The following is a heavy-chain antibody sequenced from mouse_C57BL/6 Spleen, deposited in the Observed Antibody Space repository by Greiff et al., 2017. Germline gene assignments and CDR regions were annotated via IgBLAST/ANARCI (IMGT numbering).Heavy chain of an antibody. CDR2: INPSSGYT. CDR1: GYTFTSYW. V-gene: IGHV1-7*01. J-gene: IGHJ2*01. D-gene: IGHD1-1*01. CDR3: ANYGRDDYFDY. Sequence: VQLQQSGAELAKPGASVKLSCKASGYTFTSYWMHWVKQRPGQGLEWIGYINPSSGYTKYNQKFKDKATLTADKSSSTAYMQLSSLTYAVSAVYYCANYGRDDYFDYWGQGTTLTVSS.